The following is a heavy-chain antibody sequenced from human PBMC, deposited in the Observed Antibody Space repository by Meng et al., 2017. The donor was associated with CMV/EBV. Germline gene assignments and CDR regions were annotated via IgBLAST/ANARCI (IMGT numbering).Heavy chain of an antibody. J-gene: IGHJ5*02. CDR3: ARRSVYGWFDR. CDR1: GGSINSNNYY. V-gene: IGHV4-39*01. Sequence: GSLRLSCTVSGGSINSNNYYWGWIRQPPGKGLEWIGSISYSGSTYYNPSLKSRVTISVDTSKNQFSLKLSSVTAADTAVHFCARRSVYGWFDRWGQGTLVTVS. CDR2: ISYSGST. D-gene: IGHD1-14*01.